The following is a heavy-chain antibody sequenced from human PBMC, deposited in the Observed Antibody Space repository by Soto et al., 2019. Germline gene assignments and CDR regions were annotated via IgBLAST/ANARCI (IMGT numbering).Heavy chain of an antibody. D-gene: IGHD6-19*01. V-gene: IGHV3-23*01. J-gene: IGHJ4*02. CDR3: AKDRPSSGWAFDY. Sequence: EVQLLESGGGLVQPGGSLRLSCAASGFTFSTYAMSWVRQAPGKGLEWISSISYTGGSSDYADSVKGRFTIFRDNSKNTLYLKMNSLRAEDTAVYYCAKDRPSSGWAFDYWGQGTLVTVSS. CDR1: GFTFSTYA. CDR2: ISYTGGSS.